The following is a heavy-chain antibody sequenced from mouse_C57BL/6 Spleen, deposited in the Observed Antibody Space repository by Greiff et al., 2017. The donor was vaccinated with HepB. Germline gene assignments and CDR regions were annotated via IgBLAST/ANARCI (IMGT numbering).Heavy chain of an antibody. V-gene: IGHV14-4*01. J-gene: IGHJ4*01. Sequence: VQLKQSGAELVRPGASVKLSCTASGFNIKDDYMHWVKQRPEQGLEWIGWIDPENGDTEYASKFQGKATITADTSSNTAYLQLSSLTSEDTAVYYCTGTAGYYSNYDAMDYWGQGTSVTVSS. CDR3: TGTAGYYSNYDAMDY. CDR1: GFNIKDDY. D-gene: IGHD2-5*01. CDR2: IDPENGDT.